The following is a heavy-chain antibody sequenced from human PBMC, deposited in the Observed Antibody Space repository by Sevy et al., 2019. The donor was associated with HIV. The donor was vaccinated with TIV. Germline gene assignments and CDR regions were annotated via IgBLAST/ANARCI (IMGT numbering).Heavy chain of an antibody. J-gene: IGHJ4*02. V-gene: IGHV3-30-3*01. CDR1: GFTFSSYA. D-gene: IGHD2-15*01. CDR2: ISYDGSNK. CDR3: ARDESCSAEFDY. Sequence: GGSLRLSCAASGFTFSSYAMHWVRQAPGKGLEWVAVISYDGSNKYYADSVKGRFTISRDNSKNTLYLQMNSLRAEDTAVYYCARDESCSAEFDYRGQGTLVTVSS.